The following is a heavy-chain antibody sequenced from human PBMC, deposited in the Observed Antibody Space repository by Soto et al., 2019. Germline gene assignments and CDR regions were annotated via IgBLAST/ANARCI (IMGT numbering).Heavy chain of an antibody. CDR3: ARVLAAGPFPSRYYYYYSMSV. CDR1: GGSISSSSHY. J-gene: IGHJ6*02. Sequence: SETLSLTCTVSGGSISSSSHYWGWIRQPPGKGRECSGNSYYDGNTDYNPSLKRRGTISLETCKNQFSLRLDFVTAADPAVYSSARVLAAGPFPSRYYYYYSMSVRRPGTTVSVS. V-gene: IGHV4-39*01. D-gene: IGHD3-16*01. CDR2: SYYDGNT.